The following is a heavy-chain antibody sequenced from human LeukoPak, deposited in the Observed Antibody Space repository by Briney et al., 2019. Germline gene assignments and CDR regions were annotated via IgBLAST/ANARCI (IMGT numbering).Heavy chain of an antibody. CDR2: NIPIFGTA. V-gene: IGHV1-69*13. CDR1: GGTFSSYA. J-gene: IGHJ4*02. Sequence: ASVKVSCKASGGTFSSYALNWVRQAPGQGLEWMGGNIPIFGTANYAQKFQGRVTITADESTSTAYMELSSLRSEDTAVYYCAREEYSSGWYGYWGQGTLVTVSS. D-gene: IGHD6-19*01. CDR3: AREEYSSGWYGY.